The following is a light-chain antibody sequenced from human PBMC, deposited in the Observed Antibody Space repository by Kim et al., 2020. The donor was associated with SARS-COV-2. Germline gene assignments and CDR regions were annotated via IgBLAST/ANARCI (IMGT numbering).Light chain of an antibody. CDR3: QNYKSDHRT. CDR1: QGIRNY. V-gene: IGKV1-27*01. J-gene: IGKJ1*01. Sequence: AAVGERLTRYWRGSQGIRNYLAWHKKKPEKAHTHVFYIEYKVQSGVQSRFSVGGCGKDFTLNISNLEPEDVATYYCQNYKSDHRTFGQGNKADIK. CDR2: IEY.